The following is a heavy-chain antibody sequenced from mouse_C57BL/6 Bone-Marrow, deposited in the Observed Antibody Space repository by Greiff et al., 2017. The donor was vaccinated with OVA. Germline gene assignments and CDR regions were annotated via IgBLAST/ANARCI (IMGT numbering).Heavy chain of an antibody. CDR2: ISSGGSYT. Sequence: DVQLVESGGDLVKPGGSLKLSCAASGFTFSSYGMSWVRQTPDKRLEWVATISSGGSYTYYPDSVKGRFTISRDNAKNTLYLQMSSLKSEDTAMYYCARQGSNPDYWGQGTTLTVSS. J-gene: IGHJ2*01. CDR1: GFTFSSYG. D-gene: IGHD2-5*01. CDR3: ARQGSNPDY. V-gene: IGHV5-6*01.